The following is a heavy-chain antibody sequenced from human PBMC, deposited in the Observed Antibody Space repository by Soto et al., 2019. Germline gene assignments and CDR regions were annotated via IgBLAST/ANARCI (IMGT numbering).Heavy chain of an antibody. CDR2: ISAYNGNT. Sequence: QVQLVQSGAEVKKPGASVKVPCKASGYTFTSYGISWVRQAPGQGLEWMGWISAYNGNTNYAQKLQGRVTMTTDTSTSTAYMKLRSLRSDDTAVYYCARDDSVLWFGELRPFDPWGQGTLVTVSS. D-gene: IGHD3-10*01. CDR3: ARDDSVLWFGELRPFDP. CDR1: GYTFTSYG. J-gene: IGHJ5*02. V-gene: IGHV1-18*01.